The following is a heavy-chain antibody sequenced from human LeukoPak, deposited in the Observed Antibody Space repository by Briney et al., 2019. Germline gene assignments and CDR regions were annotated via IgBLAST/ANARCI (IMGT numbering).Heavy chain of an antibody. D-gene: IGHD2-2*01. V-gene: IGHV4-31*03. CDR1: GGSISSSGYY. Sequence: SETLSLTCTVSGGSISSSGYYWTWIRQHPGKGLEWLGYIYYSGSTYYNPSLKSRVTISVDTSKNQFSLKLSSVTAADTAVYYCARGHPLTSCFDYWGQGTLVTVSS. CDR2: IYYSGST. J-gene: IGHJ4*02. CDR3: ARGHPLTSCFDY.